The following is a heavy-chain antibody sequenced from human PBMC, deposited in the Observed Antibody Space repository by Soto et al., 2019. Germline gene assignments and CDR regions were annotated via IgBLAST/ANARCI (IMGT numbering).Heavy chain of an antibody. J-gene: IGHJ4*02. CDR3: ARASTVTTIFDF. Sequence: DVELVESGGGLVQPGGSLRLXCXASXFXXSSXXXXXXRQAPGKGLEWVSIIYSGGTTRYADSVKGRFTISRDNSKNTLYLQMNSLRAEDTAVYYCARASTVTTIFDFWGQGTLVTVSS. D-gene: IGHD4-17*01. V-gene: IGHV3-66*01. CDR2: IYSGGTT. CDR1: XFXXSSXX.